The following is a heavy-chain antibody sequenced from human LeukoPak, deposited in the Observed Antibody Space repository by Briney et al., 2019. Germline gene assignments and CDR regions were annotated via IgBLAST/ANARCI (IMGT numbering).Heavy chain of an antibody. CDR1: GFTVSSNY. D-gene: IGHD2-15*01. CDR2: IDERGRT. Sequence: GSLRLSCAASGFTVSSNYMSWIRQTPGRGLEWIGEIDERGRTIYNPSFRSRVTISVDTSKNQFSLKMRFVTAADTAVYYCARPHYCSSTTCSGPLDLWGQGTQVTVSS. J-gene: IGHJ5*02. CDR3: ARPHYCSSTTCSGPLDL. V-gene: IGHV4-34*01.